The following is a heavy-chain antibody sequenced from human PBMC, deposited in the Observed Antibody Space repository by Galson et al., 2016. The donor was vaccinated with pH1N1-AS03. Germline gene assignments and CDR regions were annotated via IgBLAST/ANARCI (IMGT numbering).Heavy chain of an antibody. CDR3: ARHPHRSGWRYGMGV. V-gene: IGHV5-51*01. CDR1: ENSFARHW. CDR2: IYPTDSDT. Sequence: QSGAEVKKPGESLKISCKGSENSFARHWIAWERQMPGKGLESMGIIYPTDSDTRYSPSFQGRVTISADKSTDTAYLQWNNLKASDTATYYCARHPHRSGWRYGMGVWGQGTTVIVSS. D-gene: IGHD6-19*01. J-gene: IGHJ6*02.